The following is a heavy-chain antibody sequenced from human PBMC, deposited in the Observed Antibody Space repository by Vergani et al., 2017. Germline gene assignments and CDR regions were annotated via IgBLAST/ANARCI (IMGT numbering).Heavy chain of an antibody. CDR3: ARGVGTSYDYWGGYYTNFYXMDV. CDR1: GGSISRSCYY. Sequence: QLQLQESGPGLVKPSETLSLTCTVSGGSISRSCYYWGWIRPPPGKGLEWIGSIYSRGSTYYNPSLKSRVTISVDTSKNQFSLKLSSVTAADTAVYYCARGVGTSYDYWGGYYTNFYXMDVWGKGTTVTVSS. V-gene: IGHV4-39*07. D-gene: IGHD3-3*01. CDR2: IYSRGST. J-gene: IGHJ6*03.